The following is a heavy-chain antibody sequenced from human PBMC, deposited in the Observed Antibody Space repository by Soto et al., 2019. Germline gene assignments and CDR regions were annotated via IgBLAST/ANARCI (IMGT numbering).Heavy chain of an antibody. CDR1: GFTFSSYA. CDR3: VTLDVWGAYRQAYHAF. CDR2: ISGSGGST. J-gene: IGHJ4*02. D-gene: IGHD3-16*01. Sequence: GGSLRLSCAASGFTFSSYAMSWVRQAPGKGLEWVSAISGSGGSTYYADSVKGRFTISRDNSKNTLYLQMDSLRAEDTAVYYCVTLDVWGAYRQAYHAFWGRGTLVTVSS. V-gene: IGHV3-23*01.